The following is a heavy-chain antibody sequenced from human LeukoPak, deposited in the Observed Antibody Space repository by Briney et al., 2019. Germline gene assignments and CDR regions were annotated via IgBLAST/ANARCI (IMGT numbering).Heavy chain of an antibody. CDR1: GFTFSSYE. J-gene: IGHJ6*04. V-gene: IGHV3-48*03. CDR3: AELGITMIGGV. Sequence: PGGSLRLSCAASGFTFSSYEMKWVRQAPGKGLEWVSYISSSGSTIYYAVSVKGRFTISRDKAMNSLYLQMNSLRAEDTAVYYCAELGITMIGGVWGKGTTVTISS. D-gene: IGHD3-10*02. CDR2: ISSSGSTI.